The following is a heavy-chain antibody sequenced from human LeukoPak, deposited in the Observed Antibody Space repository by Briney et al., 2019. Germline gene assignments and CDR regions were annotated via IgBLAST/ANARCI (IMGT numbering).Heavy chain of an antibody. Sequence: GGSLRLSCAASGFTVSSNYMSWVRQAPGKGLEWVSAIYSGGSTYYADSVKGRFTISRDNSKNTLYLQMNSLRAEDTAVYYCARVLVWFGELPLGGMDVWGQGTTVTVSS. J-gene: IGHJ6*02. CDR3: ARVLVWFGELPLGGMDV. V-gene: IGHV3-66*01. D-gene: IGHD3-10*01. CDR1: GFTVSSNY. CDR2: IYSGGST.